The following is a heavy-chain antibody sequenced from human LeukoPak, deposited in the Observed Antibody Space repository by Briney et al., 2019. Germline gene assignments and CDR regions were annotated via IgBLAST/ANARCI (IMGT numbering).Heavy chain of an antibody. D-gene: IGHD3-10*01. CDR1: GFTFSSYG. J-gene: IGHJ4*02. CDR2: TWYDGSNK. V-gene: IGHV3-33*01. CDR3: AREEATMVRGVILDY. Sequence: PGGSLRLSCAASGFTFSSYGMHWVRQAPGKGLEWVAVTWYDGSNKYYADSVKGRFTISRDNSKNTLYLQMNSLRAEDTAVYYCAREEATMVRGVILDYWGQGTLVTVSS.